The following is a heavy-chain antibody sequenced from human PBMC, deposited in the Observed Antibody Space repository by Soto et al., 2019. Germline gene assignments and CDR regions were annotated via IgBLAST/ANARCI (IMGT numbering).Heavy chain of an antibody. J-gene: IGHJ4*02. CDR2: IYSGGAI. CDR3: ARDSWAAAGWTGGDS. D-gene: IGHD6-13*01. Sequence: GGSLRLSCAASWFTVSNNYMTWVRQAPGKGLEWISVIYSGGAIWYADSVKGRFTVSRDNSKNMLFLQMNSLRVEDTAIYYCARDSWAAAGWTGGDSWGQGALVTVS. V-gene: IGHV3-53*01. CDR1: WFTVSNNY.